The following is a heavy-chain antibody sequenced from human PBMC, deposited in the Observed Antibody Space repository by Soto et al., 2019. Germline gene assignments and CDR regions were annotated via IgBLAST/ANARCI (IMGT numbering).Heavy chain of an antibody. J-gene: IGHJ3*02. V-gene: IGHV1-69*04. Sequence: SVKVSCKASGGTFSSYTISWVRQAPGQGLEWMGRIIPILGIANYAQKFQGRVTITADKSTSTAYMELSSLRSEDTAVYYCAREGSGDSRGALDISGQGTMVTVSS. CDR1: GGTFSSYT. D-gene: IGHD3-10*01. CDR2: IIPILGIA. CDR3: AREGSGDSRGALDI.